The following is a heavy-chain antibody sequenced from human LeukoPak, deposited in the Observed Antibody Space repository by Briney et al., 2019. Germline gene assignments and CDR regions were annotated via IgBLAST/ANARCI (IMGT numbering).Heavy chain of an antibody. Sequence: SETLSLTCTVSGDSISSYYWSWIRQPPGKGLEWIGYIYYSGSTYYNPSLKSRVTISVDTSKNQFSLKLSSVTAADTAVYYCARVLPRSDYDYVWGSYQPPDAFDIWGQGTMVTVSS. D-gene: IGHD3-16*02. CDR2: IYYSGST. CDR1: GDSISSYY. V-gene: IGHV4-59*08. CDR3: ARVLPRSDYDYVWGSYQPPDAFDI. J-gene: IGHJ3*02.